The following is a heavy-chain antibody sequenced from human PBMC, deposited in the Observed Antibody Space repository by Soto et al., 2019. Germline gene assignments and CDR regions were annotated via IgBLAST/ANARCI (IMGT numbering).Heavy chain of an antibody. CDR1: GDSVSSSSSA. V-gene: IGHV6-1*01. J-gene: IGHJ4*02. CDR2: TFYRSKWYN. D-gene: IGHD6-13*01. CDR3: PRESVRPQLAYYLDS. Sequence: QXQLQQSGPVLVKPSQTLSLTCAISGDSVSSSSSAWNWIRQSPSRGLEWLGRTFYRSKWYNDYAVSVKSRITTNPATSKNQCSLQRNSVTPEDTAVYYRPRESVRPQLAYYLDSWGQGTLVTVSS.